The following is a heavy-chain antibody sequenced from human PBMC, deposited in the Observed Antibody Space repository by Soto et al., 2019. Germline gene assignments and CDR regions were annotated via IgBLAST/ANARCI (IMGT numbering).Heavy chain of an antibody. CDR3: ARLKSGGYGDFYYGMDV. CDR1: GYSFTSYW. D-gene: IGHD5-12*01. J-gene: IGHJ6*02. V-gene: IGHV5-51*01. Sequence: GESLKISCKGSGYSFTSYWIGWVRQMPGKGLEWMGIIYPGDSDTRYSPSFQGQVTISADKSISTAYLQWSSLKASDTAMYYCARLKSGGYGDFYYGMDVCGQGTTVPVSS. CDR2: IYPGDSDT.